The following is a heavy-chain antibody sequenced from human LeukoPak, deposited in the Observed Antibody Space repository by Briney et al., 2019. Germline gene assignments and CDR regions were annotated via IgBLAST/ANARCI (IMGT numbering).Heavy chain of an antibody. CDR3: AKVRSVGYCSSTSCYMGTLDY. CDR2: ISAYNGNT. J-gene: IGHJ4*02. Sequence: ASVKVSCKGSDYSFTSYGISWVRQAPGQGLEWMGWISAYNGNTNYAQKLQGRVTMSTDTSTSTAYMELRSLRSDDTAVYYCAKVRSVGYCSSTSCYMGTLDYWGQGTLVTVSS. CDR1: DYSFTSYG. V-gene: IGHV1-18*01. D-gene: IGHD2-2*02.